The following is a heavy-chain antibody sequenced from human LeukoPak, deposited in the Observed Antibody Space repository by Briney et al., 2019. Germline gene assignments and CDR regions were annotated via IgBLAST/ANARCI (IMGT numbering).Heavy chain of an antibody. Sequence: GGSLRLSCAASGFTFSIYAMSWVRQAPGKGLEWVSAISGSGGSTYYADSVKGRFTISRDNSKNTLYLQMNSLRAEDTAVYYCAKGGDGYNCPDSWGQGTLVTVSS. V-gene: IGHV3-23*01. J-gene: IGHJ4*02. CDR3: AKGGDGYNCPDS. D-gene: IGHD5-24*01. CDR2: ISGSGGST. CDR1: GFTFSIYA.